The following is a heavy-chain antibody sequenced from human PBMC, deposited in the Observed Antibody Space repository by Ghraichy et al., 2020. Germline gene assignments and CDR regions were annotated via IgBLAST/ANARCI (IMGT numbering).Heavy chain of an antibody. Sequence: GALNISCAASGFTFSSYAMSWVRQAPGKGLEWVSAISGSGGSTYYADSVKGRFTISRDNSKNTLYLQMNSLRAEDTAVYYCAKDTPYSSSWVNWYFDLWGRGTLVTVSS. CDR1: GFTFSSYA. V-gene: IGHV3-23*01. CDR3: AKDTPYSSSWVNWYFDL. J-gene: IGHJ2*01. CDR2: ISGSGGST. D-gene: IGHD6-13*01.